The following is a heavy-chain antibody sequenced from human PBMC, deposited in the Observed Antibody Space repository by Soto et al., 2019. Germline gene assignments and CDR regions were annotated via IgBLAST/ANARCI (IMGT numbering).Heavy chain of an antibody. V-gene: IGHV3-48*01. D-gene: IGHD2-15*01. CDR1: GFTFSSYS. J-gene: IGHJ4*02. CDR2: ISSSSRTI. Sequence: GGSLRLSCAASGFTFSSYSMNWVRQAPGEGLEWVSYISSSSRTIYYADSVKGRFTISRDNAKNSLYLQMNSLRAEDTAVYYCARVLLGYCSGGSCYSGDPLDYWGQGTLVTVSS. CDR3: ARVLLGYCSGGSCYSGDPLDY.